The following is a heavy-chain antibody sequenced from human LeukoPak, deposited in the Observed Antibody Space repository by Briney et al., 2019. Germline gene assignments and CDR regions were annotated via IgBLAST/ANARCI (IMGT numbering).Heavy chain of an antibody. Sequence: SGXXXSSYXXXXVRXAPGXXXEWVAFIRYDGSNKYYADSVKGRFTISRDNSKNTLYLQMNSLRAEDTAVYYCAKGPYSSSWYLAYFDYWGQGTLVTVSS. CDR1: GXXXSSYX. CDR3: AKGPYSSSWYLAYFDY. CDR2: IRYDGSNK. J-gene: IGHJ4*02. D-gene: IGHD6-13*01. V-gene: IGHV3-30*02.